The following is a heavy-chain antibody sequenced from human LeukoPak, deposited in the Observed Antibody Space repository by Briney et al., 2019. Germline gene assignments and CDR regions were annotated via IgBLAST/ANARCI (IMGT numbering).Heavy chain of an antibody. D-gene: IGHD2-15*01. CDR2: TYYRSKWYN. CDR1: GDIFSSNSAA. V-gene: IGHV6-1*01. Sequence: SQTLSLTCAISGDIFSSNSAAWNWIRQSPSRGLEWLGRTYYRSKWYNDYAVSVKSRITINPDTSKNQFSLQLNSVTPEDTAVYYCAVGRVVAAINWFDPWGQGTLVTVSS. J-gene: IGHJ5*02. CDR3: AVGRVVAAINWFDP.